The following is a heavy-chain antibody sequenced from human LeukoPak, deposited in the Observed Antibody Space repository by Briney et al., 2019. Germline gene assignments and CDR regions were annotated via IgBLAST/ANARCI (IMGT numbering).Heavy chain of an antibody. Sequence: PGRSLRLSCEASGVTFRSSWMSWVRQAPGKGLEWVATIKQDGSEKYYVDFVKGRFSISRDNAKNSLYLQMNSLGADDTAVYYCAGGTGMDVWGQGTTVTVSS. D-gene: IGHD1/OR15-1a*01. J-gene: IGHJ6*02. CDR3: AGGTGMDV. V-gene: IGHV3-7*05. CDR1: GVTFRSSW. CDR2: IKQDGSEK.